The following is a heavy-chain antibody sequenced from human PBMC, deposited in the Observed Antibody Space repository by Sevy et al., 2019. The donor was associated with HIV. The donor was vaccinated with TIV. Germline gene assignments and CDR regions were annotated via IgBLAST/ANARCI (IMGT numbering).Heavy chain of an antibody. D-gene: IGHD4-4*01. CDR3: ARDVDSNYDGIDA. CDR1: GFIFSNHV. CDR2: IWYDGSDT. Sequence: GGSLRLSCAASGFIFSNHVMHWVRQAPGKGLEWVARIWYDGSDTYYGESVKGRFTISRDNSKNTVDLQMNSLRVEDTAVYYCARDVDSNYDGIDAWGQGTTVTVSS. V-gene: IGHV3-33*01. J-gene: IGHJ6*02.